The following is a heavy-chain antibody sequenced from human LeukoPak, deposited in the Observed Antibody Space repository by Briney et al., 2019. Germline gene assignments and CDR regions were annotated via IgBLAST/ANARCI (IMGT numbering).Heavy chain of an antibody. CDR1: GFTFSDYY. Sequence: MSGGSLRLSCAASGFTFSDYYMNWLRQSPGRGLEWLSYISNTGSARYYSDSVKGRFTISRDNAKNSVYLEMNSLRAEDTAVYFCAGDSSGYFGPWGPGTLVTVSS. D-gene: IGHD3-22*01. J-gene: IGHJ5*02. CDR3: AGDSSGYFGP. V-gene: IGHV3-11*01. CDR2: ISNTGSAR.